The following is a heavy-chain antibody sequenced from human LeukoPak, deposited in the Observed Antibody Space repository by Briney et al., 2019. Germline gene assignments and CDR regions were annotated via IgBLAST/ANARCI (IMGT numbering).Heavy chain of an antibody. J-gene: IGHJ6*03. CDR2: ISSIGSTI. Sequence: GGSLRLSCAASGFTVSSNYMNWVRQAPGKGLEWVSYISSIGSTIYYADSVKGRFTISRDNAKNSLYLQMNSLRAEDTAVYYCAREYYGDPRNYYYYMDVWGKGTTVTISS. V-gene: IGHV3-48*03. D-gene: IGHD4-17*01. CDR3: AREYYGDPRNYYYYMDV. CDR1: GFTVSSNY.